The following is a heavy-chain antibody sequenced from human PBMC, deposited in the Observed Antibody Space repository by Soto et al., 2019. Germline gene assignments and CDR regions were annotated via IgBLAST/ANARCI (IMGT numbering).Heavy chain of an antibody. V-gene: IGHV4-31*03. CDR2: IYYSGST. Sequence: PSETLSLTCTVSGGSISSGGYYWSWIRQHPGKGLEWVGYIYYSGSTYYNPSLKSRVTISVDTSKNQFSLKLSSVTAADTAVYYCARDGGLDIVVVPAANPLDYWGQGTLVTVSS. D-gene: IGHD2-2*03. CDR1: GGSISSGGYY. CDR3: ARDGGLDIVVVPAANPLDY. J-gene: IGHJ4*02.